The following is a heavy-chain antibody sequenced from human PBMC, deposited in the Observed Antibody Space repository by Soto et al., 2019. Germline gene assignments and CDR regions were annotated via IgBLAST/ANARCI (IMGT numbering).Heavy chain of an antibody. CDR2: IYSGGST. CDR3: GKDWEWGTIYYYYGLDV. D-gene: IGHD1-1*01. J-gene: IGHJ6*02. CDR1: GFTVSSNY. Sequence: PGGSLRLSCAASGFTVSSNYMSWVRQAPGKGLEWVSVIYSGGSTYYADSVKGRFTISRDNSKNTLYLQMSSLRAEDTAVYYCGKDWEWGTIYYYYGLDVWGQGTTVTVSS. V-gene: IGHV3-66*01.